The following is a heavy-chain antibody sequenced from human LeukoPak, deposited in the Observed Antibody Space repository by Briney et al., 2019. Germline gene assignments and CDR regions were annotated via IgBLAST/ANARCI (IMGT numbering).Heavy chain of an antibody. CDR3: ARYGSGSYPFDY. Sequence: KSSETLSLTCTVSGGSINNYYWSWIRQPPGKGLEWIGFIYYSGSTNYNPSLKSRLTISVDTSKNQFSLKLSSVTAADTAVYYCARYGSGSYPFDYWGQGTLVTVSS. D-gene: IGHD3-10*01. V-gene: IGHV4-59*01. J-gene: IGHJ4*02. CDR1: GGSINNYY. CDR2: IYYSGST.